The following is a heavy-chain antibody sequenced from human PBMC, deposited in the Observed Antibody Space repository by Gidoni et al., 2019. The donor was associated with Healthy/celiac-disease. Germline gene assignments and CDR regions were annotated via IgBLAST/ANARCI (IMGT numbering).Heavy chain of an antibody. V-gene: IGHV3-73*01. CDR2: IRSKANSYAT. J-gene: IGHJ4*02. CDR3: TRLKGPGIGE. CDR1: GFTFSGSA. Sequence: EVQLVESGGGLVQPGGSLKLSCAASGFTFSGSAMHWVRQASGKGLEWVGRIRSKANSYATAYAASVKGRFTISRDDSKNTAYLQMNSLKTEDTAVYYCTRLKGPGIGEWGQGTLVTVSS. D-gene: IGHD3-10*01.